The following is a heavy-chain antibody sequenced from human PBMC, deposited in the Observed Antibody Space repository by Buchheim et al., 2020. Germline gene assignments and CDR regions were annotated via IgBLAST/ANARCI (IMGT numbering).Heavy chain of an antibody. CDR3: ARDASYCSGGSCYRKRYYGMDV. J-gene: IGHJ6*02. V-gene: IGHV3-48*01. CDR2: ISSSSSTI. D-gene: IGHD2-15*01. Sequence: EVQLVESGGGLVQPGGSLRLSCAASGFTFSSYSMNWVRQAPGKGLEWVSYISSSSSTIYYADFVKGRFTISRENAKNSLYLQMNSLRAEDTAVYYCARDASYCSGGSCYRKRYYGMDVWGQGTT. CDR1: GFTFSSYS.